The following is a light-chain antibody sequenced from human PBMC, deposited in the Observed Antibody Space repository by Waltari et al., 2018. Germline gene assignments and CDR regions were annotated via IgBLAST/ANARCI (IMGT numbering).Light chain of an antibody. V-gene: IGLV2-14*03. J-gene: IGLJ2*01. CDR1: SSAIGGYDY. CDR3: SSYTTSSTLE. Sequence: QSALTQPASVSGSPGQSITISCTGTSSAIGGYDYVSWYQQPPGKATKLMIYDVSNRPSGVSNRFSGSKSGNTASLTISGLQAEDEADYYCSSYTTSSTLEFGGGTKLTVL. CDR2: DVS.